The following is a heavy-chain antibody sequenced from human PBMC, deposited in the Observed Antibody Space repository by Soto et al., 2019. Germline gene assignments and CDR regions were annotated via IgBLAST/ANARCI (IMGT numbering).Heavy chain of an antibody. V-gene: IGHV3-30*18. J-gene: IGHJ3*02. CDR1: GFTFSSYG. Sequence: QVQLVESGGGVVQPGRSLRLSCAASGFTFSSYGMHWVRQAPGKGLEWVAVISYDGSNEKYADSVKGRFTISRDNSKNTLYLQMNSLRAEDTAVYYCANALSTSRNDAFDIWGQGTMVTVSS. CDR2: ISYDGSNE. D-gene: IGHD2-2*01. CDR3: ANALSTSRNDAFDI.